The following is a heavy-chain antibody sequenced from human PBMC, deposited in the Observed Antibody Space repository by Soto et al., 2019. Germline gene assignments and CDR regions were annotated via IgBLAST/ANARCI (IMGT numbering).Heavy chain of an antibody. Sequence: RASVKVSCKASGGTFSSYAISWVRQAPGQGLEWMGGIIPIFGTANYAQKFQGRVTITADKSTSTAYMELSSLRSEDTAVYYCARELVPAAIDYYYGMDVWGQGTTVTV. D-gene: IGHD2-2*02. CDR3: ARELVPAAIDYYYGMDV. CDR1: GGTFSSYA. V-gene: IGHV1-69*06. CDR2: IIPIFGTA. J-gene: IGHJ6*02.